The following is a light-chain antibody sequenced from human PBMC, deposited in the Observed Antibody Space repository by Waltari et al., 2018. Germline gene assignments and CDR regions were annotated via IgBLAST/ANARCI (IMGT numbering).Light chain of an antibody. Sequence: QSGLTQPASVSGSPGQSFTISCTGTRSDIGYYNFVSWYQQPPGKAPKLVIFDVTRWPSGVSHRFSGSKSGNTASLTISGLQAEDEAAYYCASYTSANTVLFGGGTKVTVL. J-gene: IGLJ2*01. CDR1: RSDIGYYNF. CDR3: ASYTSANTVL. CDR2: DVT. V-gene: IGLV2-14*03.